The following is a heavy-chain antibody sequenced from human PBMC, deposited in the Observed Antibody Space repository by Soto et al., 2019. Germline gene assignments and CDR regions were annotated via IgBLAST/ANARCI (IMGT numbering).Heavy chain of an antibody. CDR2: IYHSGST. CDR3: ARASRYFSLPGSPASALDY. V-gene: IGHV4-4*02. CDR1: GGSISSSNW. D-gene: IGHD1-1*01. J-gene: IGHJ4*02. Sequence: PSETLSLTCAVSGGSISSSNWWSWVRQPPGKGLEWIGEIYHSGSTNYNPSLKSRVTISVDKSKNQLSLKLSSVTAADTAVYYCARASRYFSLPGSPASALDYWGQGTLVTVSS.